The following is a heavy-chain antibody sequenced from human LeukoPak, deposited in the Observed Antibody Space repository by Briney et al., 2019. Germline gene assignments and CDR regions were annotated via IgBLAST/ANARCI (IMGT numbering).Heavy chain of an antibody. CDR1: GYSFTSYW. J-gene: IGHJ6*03. V-gene: IGHV5-51*01. CDR3: ARHAYYYYYYMDV. CDR2: IYPGGSDT. Sequence: GESLKISCKGSGYSFTSYWIGWVRQMPGKGLEWMGIIYPGGSDTRYSPSFQGQVTISADKSISTAYLQWSSLKASDTAMYYCARHAYYYYYYMDVWGKGTTVTVSS.